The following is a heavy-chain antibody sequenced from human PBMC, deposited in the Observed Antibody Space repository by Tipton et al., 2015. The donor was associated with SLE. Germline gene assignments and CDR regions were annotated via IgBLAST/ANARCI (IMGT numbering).Heavy chain of an antibody. CDR1: GGSISSGGYY. V-gene: IGHV4-39*07. D-gene: IGHD3-22*01. Sequence: TLSLTCTVSGGSISSGGYYWSWIRQPPGKGLEWLGTISYSGTTYYNPSLKSRVTISLDTSKNQFSLKLSSVTAADTAVYYCARGSDRSGYFGAFDIWGLGAMVTVSS. J-gene: IGHJ3*02. CDR3: ARGSDRSGYFGAFDI. CDR2: ISYSGTT.